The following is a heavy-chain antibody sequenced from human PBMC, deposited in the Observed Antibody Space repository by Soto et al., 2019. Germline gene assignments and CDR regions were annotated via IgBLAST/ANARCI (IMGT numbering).Heavy chain of an antibody. CDR2: ISSSSSYI. D-gene: IGHD3-22*01. Sequence: PGGSLRLSCAASGFTFSSYSMNWVRQAPGKGLEWVSFISSSSSYIYYADSVKGRFTISRDNAKNSLYLQMNSLRAEDTAVYYCARGIHYYDSSGYHGYWGQGTLVTSPQ. CDR3: ARGIHYYDSSGYHGY. V-gene: IGHV3-21*01. CDR1: GFTFSSYS. J-gene: IGHJ4*02.